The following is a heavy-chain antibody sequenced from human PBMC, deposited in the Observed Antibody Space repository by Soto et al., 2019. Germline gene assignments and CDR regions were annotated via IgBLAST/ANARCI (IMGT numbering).Heavy chain of an antibody. Sequence: PSETLSLTCAVYGGSFSGYYWSWIRQPPGKGLEWIGEINHSGSTNYNPSLKSRVTISVDTAKNQFSLRLSSVTAADTAVYYCTGAYYDINGYSLDPWGQGTSVTVSS. CDR3: TGAYYDINGYSLDP. J-gene: IGHJ5*02. V-gene: IGHV4-34*01. CDR2: INHSGST. CDR1: GGSFSGYY. D-gene: IGHD3-22*01.